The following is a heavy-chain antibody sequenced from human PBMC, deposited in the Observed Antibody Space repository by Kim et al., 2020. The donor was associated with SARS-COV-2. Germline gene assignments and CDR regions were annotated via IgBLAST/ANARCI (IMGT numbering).Heavy chain of an antibody. J-gene: IGHJ3*02. CDR3: ARNFLVVGYGDSHGAFDI. D-gene: IGHD4-17*01. V-gene: IGHV4-39*01. Sequence: SETLSLTCTVSGGSISSSSYYWGWIRQPPGKGLEWIGSIYYSGSTYYNPSLKSRVTISVDTSKNQFSLKLSSVTAADTAVYYCARNFLVVGYGDSHGAFDIWGQGTMVTVSS. CDR1: GGSISSSSYY. CDR2: IYYSGST.